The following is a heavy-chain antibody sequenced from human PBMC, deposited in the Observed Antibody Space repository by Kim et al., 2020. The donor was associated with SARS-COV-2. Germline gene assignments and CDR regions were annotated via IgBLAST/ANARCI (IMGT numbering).Heavy chain of an antibody. D-gene: IGHD6-19*01. CDR2: NK. CDR3: AREAVAGSFDY. V-gene: IGHV1-3*01. Sequence: NKRYSQQFQGRVSITRDTSATTAYLEVSGLISEDTAVYYCAREAVAGSFDYWGQGSLVTVSS. J-gene: IGHJ4*02.